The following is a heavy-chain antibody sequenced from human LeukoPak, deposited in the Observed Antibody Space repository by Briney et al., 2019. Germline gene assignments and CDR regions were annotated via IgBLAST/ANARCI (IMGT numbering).Heavy chain of an antibody. D-gene: IGHD3-16*01. CDR3: ARDITLTWFDP. CDR1: GGTFSSYA. V-gene: IGHV1-69*04. CDR2: IIPILGIA. Sequence: SVNVSCKASGGTFSSYAISWVRQAPGQGLEWMGRIIPILGIANYAQKFQGRVTITADKSTSTAYMELSSLRSEDTAVYYCARDITLTWFDPWGQGTLVTVSS. J-gene: IGHJ5*02.